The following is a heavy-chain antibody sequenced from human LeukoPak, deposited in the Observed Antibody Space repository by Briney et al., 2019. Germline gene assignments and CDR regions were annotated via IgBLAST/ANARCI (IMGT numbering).Heavy chain of an antibody. V-gene: IGHV3-21*01. CDR3: ARLCGGDCYSDLVEMRFDY. D-gene: IGHD2-21*02. CDR1: GFTFSSYS. J-gene: IGHJ4*02. Sequence: GGSLRLSCAASGFTFSSYSMNWDRQAPGMGLEWVSSISSSSSYIYYADSVKGRFTIPRDNAKNSLYLQMNSLRAEDTAVYYCARLCGGDCYSDLVEMRFDYWGQGTLVTVSS. CDR2: ISSSSSYI.